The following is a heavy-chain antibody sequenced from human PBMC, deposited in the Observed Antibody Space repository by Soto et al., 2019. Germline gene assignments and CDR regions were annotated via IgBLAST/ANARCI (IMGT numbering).Heavy chain of an antibody. CDR2: INAGNGNT. D-gene: IGHD6-13*01. CDR1: GYTFTNYA. V-gene: IGHV1-3*01. CDR3: ARDPGSSSWFQD. Sequence: ASVKVSCKASGYTFTNYATHWVRQAPGQRLEWMGWINAGNGNTKYSQKFQGRVTITRDTSASTAYMELSSLRSEDTAVYYCARDPGSSSWFQDWGQGTLVTVSS. J-gene: IGHJ1*01.